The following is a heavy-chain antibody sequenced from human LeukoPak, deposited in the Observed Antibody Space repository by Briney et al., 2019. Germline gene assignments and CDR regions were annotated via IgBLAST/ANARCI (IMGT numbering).Heavy chain of an antibody. V-gene: IGHV3-30*04. Sequence: GGSLRLSCAASGFTFSSYEMNWVRQAPGKGLEWVAVISYDGSNKYYTDSVKGRFTISRDNSKNTLYLQMNSLRAEDTAVYYCARGVYCSGGSCWVYNWFDPWGQGTLVTVSS. J-gene: IGHJ5*02. D-gene: IGHD2-15*01. CDR1: GFTFSSYE. CDR2: ISYDGSNK. CDR3: ARGVYCSGGSCWVYNWFDP.